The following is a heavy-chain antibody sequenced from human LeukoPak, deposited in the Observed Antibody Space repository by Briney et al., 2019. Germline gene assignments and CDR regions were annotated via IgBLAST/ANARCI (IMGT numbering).Heavy chain of an antibody. J-gene: IGHJ4*02. V-gene: IGHV1-69*05. Sequence: GASVKVSCKASGGTFSSYAISWVRQAPGQGLEWMGRIIPIFGTANYAQKFQGRVTITTDESTSTAYMELSSLRSEDTAVYYCARGSYSGYDIDYWGQGTLVTVSS. CDR3: ARGSYSGYDIDY. CDR2: IIPIFGTA. CDR1: GGTFSSYA. D-gene: IGHD5-12*01.